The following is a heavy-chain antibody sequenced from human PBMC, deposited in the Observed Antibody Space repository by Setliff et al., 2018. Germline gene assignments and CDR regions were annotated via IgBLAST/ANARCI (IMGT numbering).Heavy chain of an antibody. J-gene: IGHJ6*03. CDR2: ITDTGRT. V-gene: IGHV4-34*01. Sequence: SETLSLTCTVYGGPLSGFSWNWIRQSPGGGLEWIGEITDTGRTKYIPSLKSRATISIHMSWNQFSLRLSSLTAADTAVYYCARGAPQRSSFDSRYMDVWDKGATVTVSS. CDR1: GGPLSGFS. CDR3: ARGAPQRSSFDSRYMDV. D-gene: IGHD1-1*01.